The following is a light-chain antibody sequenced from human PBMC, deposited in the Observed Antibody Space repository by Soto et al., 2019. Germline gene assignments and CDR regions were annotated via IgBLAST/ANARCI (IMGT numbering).Light chain of an antibody. CDR3: QQYGGSPRVS. J-gene: IGKJ4*01. CDR1: QTVSDNY. CDR2: GAS. Sequence: EIGLTQSPGALSLSPGERATLSCRASQTVSDNYLAWYQQKPGQAPRLLIYGASTRATGIPDRFSGSGSGTDFTLTISRLEPEDFAVYYCQQYGGSPRVSFGGGTKVEIK. V-gene: IGKV3-20*01.